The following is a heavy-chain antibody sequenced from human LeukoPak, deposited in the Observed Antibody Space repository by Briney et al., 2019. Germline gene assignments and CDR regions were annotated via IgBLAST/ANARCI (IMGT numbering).Heavy chain of an antibody. CDR1: GFTFSDYY. J-gene: IGHJ4*02. D-gene: IGHD6-19*01. V-gene: IGHV3-11*04. CDR3: ARDIAPYLIAVAGKVFDY. CDR2: ISSSGSTI. Sequence: GGSLRLSCAASGFTFSDYYMSWIRQAPGKGLEWVSYISSSGSTIYYADSVKGRFTISRDNAKNSLYLQMNSLRDEDTAVYYCARDIAPYLIAVAGKVFDYWGQGTLVTVSS.